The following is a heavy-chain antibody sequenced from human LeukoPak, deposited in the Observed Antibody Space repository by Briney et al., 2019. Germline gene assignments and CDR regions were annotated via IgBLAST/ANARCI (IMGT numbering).Heavy chain of an antibody. D-gene: IGHD1-26*01. CDR2: ITDSGIST. CDR3: AKGSRGNYDY. CDR1: GFTFKSYA. Sequence: GGSLRLSCAASGFTFKSYAMNWVRQAPEKGLEWVSSITDSGISTYYAGSVKGRFTISRDNSKNTLYLQMTSLRAEDTAVYYCAKGSRGNYDYWGQGTLVTFSS. J-gene: IGHJ4*02. V-gene: IGHV3-23*01.